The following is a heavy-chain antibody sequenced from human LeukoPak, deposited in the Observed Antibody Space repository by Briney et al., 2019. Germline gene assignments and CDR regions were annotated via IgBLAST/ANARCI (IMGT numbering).Heavy chain of an antibody. V-gene: IGHV1-2*02. CDR3: ARDGGYCRSASCSQYFYYGLDV. J-gene: IGHJ6*02. CDR2: INPSSGDT. D-gene: IGHD2-2*01. CDR1: GYTFTDHY. Sequence: ASVTVSCKASGYTFTDHYVHWVRQAPGQGSEWMGWINPSSGDTSYAQRFQGRVTLTRDTSISTVYMELTGLRSDDTAVFYCARDGGYCRSASCSQYFYYGLDVWGQGTTVTVSS.